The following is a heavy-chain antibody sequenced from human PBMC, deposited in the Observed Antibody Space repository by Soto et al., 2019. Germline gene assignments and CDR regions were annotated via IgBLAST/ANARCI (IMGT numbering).Heavy chain of an antibody. V-gene: IGHV4-39*01. D-gene: IGHD6-13*01. CDR3: QSSSRPDFDY. CDR1: GGSISSSSYY. CDR2: IYYSGST. Sequence: SETLSLTCTVSGGSISSSSYYWGWIRQPPGKGLEWIGSIYYSGSTYYNPSLKSRVTISVDTSKNQFSLKLSSVTAADTAVYYCQSSSRPDFDYWGQGTLVTVSS. J-gene: IGHJ4*02.